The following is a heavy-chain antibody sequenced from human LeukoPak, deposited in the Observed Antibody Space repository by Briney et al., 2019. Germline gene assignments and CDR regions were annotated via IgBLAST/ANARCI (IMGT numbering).Heavy chain of an antibody. J-gene: IGHJ3*02. Sequence: SGTLSLTCAVSGGSISSSNWWSWVRQPPGKGLEWIGEIYHSGSTNYNPSLKSRVTISVDKSKNQFSLKLSSVTAADTAVYYCASSPLRGSYYSADAFDIWGQGTMVTVSS. CDR2: IYHSGST. CDR3: ASSPLRGSYYSADAFDI. D-gene: IGHD1-26*01. CDR1: GGSISSSNW. V-gene: IGHV4-4*02.